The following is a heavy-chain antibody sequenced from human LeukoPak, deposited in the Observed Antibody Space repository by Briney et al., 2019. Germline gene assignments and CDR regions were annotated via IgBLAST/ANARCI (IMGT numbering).Heavy chain of an antibody. V-gene: IGHV3-21*01. Sequence: PGGSLRLSCAASGFTFSSYSMNWVRQAPGKGLEWVSSISRSSSYIYYADSVKGRFTISRDNAKNSLYLQMNSLRAEDTAVYYCARDRWAPDPVTDYWGQGTLVTVSS. D-gene: IGHD3-16*01. J-gene: IGHJ4*02. CDR2: ISRSSSYI. CDR3: ARDRWAPDPVTDY. CDR1: GFTFSSYS.